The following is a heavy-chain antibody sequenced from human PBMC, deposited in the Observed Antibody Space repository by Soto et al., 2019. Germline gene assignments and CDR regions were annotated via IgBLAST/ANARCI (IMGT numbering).Heavy chain of an antibody. CDR1: GFTFSSYA. CDR2: ISYDGSNK. Sequence: QVQLVESGGGVVQPRRSLRLSCAASGFTFSSYAMHWVRQAPGKGLEWVAVISYDGSNKYYADSVKGRFTISRDNSKNTLYLQMNSLRAEDTAVYYCAREGLFEDLKTAFDYWGQGTLVTVSS. D-gene: IGHD3-10*02. CDR3: AREGLFEDLKTAFDY. V-gene: IGHV3-30-3*01. J-gene: IGHJ4*02.